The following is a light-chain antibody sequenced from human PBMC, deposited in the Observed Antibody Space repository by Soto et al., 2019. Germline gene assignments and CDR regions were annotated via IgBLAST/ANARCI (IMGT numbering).Light chain of an antibody. V-gene: IGKV3-11*01. Sequence: SPGERVTLSCRASQSVNTYLAWYQQKPGQAPRLLIXDATXRAVDIPARFSGGGSGTDFTLTISSLEPEDFAVYYCQQRTNWPTFGGGTKVEIK. J-gene: IGKJ4*01. CDR1: QSVNTY. CDR2: DAT. CDR3: QQRTNWPT.